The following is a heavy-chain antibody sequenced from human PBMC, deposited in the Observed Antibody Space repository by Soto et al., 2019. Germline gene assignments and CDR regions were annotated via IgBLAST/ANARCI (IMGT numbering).Heavy chain of an antibody. V-gene: IGHV1-2*02. CDR1: GYTFTGYY. CDR2: INPNSGGT. D-gene: IGHD2-2*01. Sequence: ASVKVSCKASGYTFTGYYMHWVRQAPGQGLEWMGWINPNSGGTNYAQKFQGRVTMTRDTSISTAYMELSRLRSDDAAVYYCARVWGHCSSTSCSYYYYGMDVWGQGTTVTVSS. CDR3: ARVWGHCSSTSCSYYYYGMDV. J-gene: IGHJ6*02.